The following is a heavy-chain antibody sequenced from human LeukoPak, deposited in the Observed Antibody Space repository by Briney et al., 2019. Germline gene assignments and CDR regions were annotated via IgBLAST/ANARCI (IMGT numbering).Heavy chain of an antibody. D-gene: IGHD6-19*01. CDR1: GYTFTSYG. CDR2: ISAYNGNT. Sequence: ASVKVSCKASGYTFTSYGISWLRQAPGQGLEWMGWISAYNGNTNYAQKLQGRVTMTTDTSTSTAYMELRSLRSDDTAVYYCARVRIAVAGTSGQADYWGQGTLVTVSS. J-gene: IGHJ4*02. CDR3: ARVRIAVAGTSGQADY. V-gene: IGHV1-18*01.